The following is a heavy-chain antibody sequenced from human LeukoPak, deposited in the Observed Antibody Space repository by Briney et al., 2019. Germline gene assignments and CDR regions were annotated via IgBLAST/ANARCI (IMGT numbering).Heavy chain of an antibody. CDR3: ARGWGTRLPFDY. J-gene: IGHJ4*02. Sequence: SVKVSCKASGYTFSSYDINWVRQATGQGLEWMGWMNPNSGSTSYAQKFQGRVTMTRDTSTSTVYMELSSLRSEDTAVYYCARGWGTRLPFDYWGQGTLVTVSS. CDR1: GYTFSSYD. D-gene: IGHD7-27*01. V-gene: IGHV1-8*01. CDR2: MNPNSGST.